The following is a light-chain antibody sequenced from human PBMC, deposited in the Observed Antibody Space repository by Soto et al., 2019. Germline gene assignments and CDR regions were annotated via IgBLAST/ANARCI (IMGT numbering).Light chain of an antibody. Sequence: EVVLTQSPGTLSLSPGEGATLSCRASQSVSSTFLAWYQQKPGQAPRLLIYGTSSRATGIPDRFSGSGSGTDFTLTITRLEPDDFAVHYCQHAHDSPPTWTFGQGTQVEIK. V-gene: IGKV3-20*01. CDR2: GTS. CDR1: QSVSSTF. J-gene: IGKJ1*01. CDR3: QHAHDSPPTWT.